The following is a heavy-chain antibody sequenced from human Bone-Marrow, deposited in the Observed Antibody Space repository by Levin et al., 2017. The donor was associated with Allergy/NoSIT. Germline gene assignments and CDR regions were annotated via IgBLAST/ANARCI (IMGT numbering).Heavy chain of an antibody. CDR3: ARYSSSWSNFDY. V-gene: IGHV4-59*01. Sequence: ASETLSLTCTVSGDSLSDYYWSWIRQSPGKGLEWIGYIYYSGSTNYNPSLKSRVTISVDTSKNQFSLKVRSVTAADTAVYYCARYSSSWSNFDYWGQGTLVTVSS. D-gene: IGHD6-13*01. CDR2: IYYSGST. J-gene: IGHJ4*02. CDR1: GDSLSDYY.